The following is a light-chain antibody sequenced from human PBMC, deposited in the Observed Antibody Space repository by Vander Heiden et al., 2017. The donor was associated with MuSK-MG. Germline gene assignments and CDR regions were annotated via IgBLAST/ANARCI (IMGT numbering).Light chain of an antibody. V-gene: IGKV4-1*01. J-gene: IGKJ2*01. CDR2: WAS. Sequence: DIVMTQSPDSLAVSLGERATINCKSSQSVLYSSNNKNYLAWYQQKPGQPPKLLIYWASTRESGVPDRFSGSGSGTDFTLTISSLQAEDVAVYYCQQDDSTPHTFGQGTKMDIK. CDR1: QSVLYSSNNKNY. CDR3: QQDDSTPHT.